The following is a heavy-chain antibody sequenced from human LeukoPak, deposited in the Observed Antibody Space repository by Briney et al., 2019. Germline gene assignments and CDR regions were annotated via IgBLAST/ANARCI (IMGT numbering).Heavy chain of an antibody. V-gene: IGHV4-59*08. Sequence: SETLSLTCPGPGGSISSYYWSWIRPPPGKGLEGIRYIYYSGSTHYNPSLKSRVTISVDTSKNQFSLKLSSVTAADTAVYYCARGGYSYGSLYWGQGTLVTVSS. D-gene: IGHD5-18*01. CDR2: IYYSGST. J-gene: IGHJ4*02. CDR3: ARGGYSYGSLY. CDR1: GGSISSYY.